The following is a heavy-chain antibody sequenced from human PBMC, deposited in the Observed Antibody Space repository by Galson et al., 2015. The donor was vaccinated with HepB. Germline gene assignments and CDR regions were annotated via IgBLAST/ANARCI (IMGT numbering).Heavy chain of an antibody. J-gene: IGHJ4*02. Sequence: SETLSLTCTVSGGSISSYYWSWIRQPPGKGLEWIGYIYYSGNTNYNPSLKSRVTISVDTSKNQFSLKLSSVTAADTAVYYCARVGISGSHGDYWGQGTLVTVSS. CDR1: GGSISSYY. CDR2: IYYSGNT. CDR3: ARVGISGSHGDY. V-gene: IGHV4-59*01. D-gene: IGHD1-26*01.